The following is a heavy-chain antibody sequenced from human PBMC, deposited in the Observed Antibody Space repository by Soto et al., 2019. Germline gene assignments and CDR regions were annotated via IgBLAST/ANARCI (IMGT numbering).Heavy chain of an antibody. CDR3: VKAGYNVYDSASDI. V-gene: IGHV3-64D*06. D-gene: IGHD5-12*01. J-gene: IGHJ3*02. CDR2: ISNEGEPL. Sequence: PGGSLRLSCSASGFIFSSYAMHWVRQAPGKGLEYLSVISNEGEPLWYADSVKGRFTISRDNSKNTLYLQMSGLRVEDTAVYYCVKAGYNVYDSASDIWGQGTMVTVSS. CDR1: GFIFSSYA.